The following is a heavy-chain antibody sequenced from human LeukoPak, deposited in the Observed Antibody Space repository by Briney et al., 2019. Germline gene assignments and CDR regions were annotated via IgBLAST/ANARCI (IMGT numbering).Heavy chain of an antibody. Sequence: GSLRLSCAASGFTFSSYSMNWIRQPPGKGLEWIGSIYYSGSTYYNPSLKSRVAISVDTSKNQFSLKLSSVTAADTAVYYCARVELRFSNWFDPWGQGTLVTVSS. D-gene: IGHD3-3*01. V-gene: IGHV4-39*07. CDR1: GFTFSSYS. CDR2: IYYSGST. CDR3: ARVELRFSNWFDP. J-gene: IGHJ5*02.